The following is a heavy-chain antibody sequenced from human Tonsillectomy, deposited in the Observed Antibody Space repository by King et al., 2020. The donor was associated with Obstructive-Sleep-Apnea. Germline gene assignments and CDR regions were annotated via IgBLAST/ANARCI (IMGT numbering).Heavy chain of an antibody. J-gene: IGHJ4*02. V-gene: IGHV3-30*02. D-gene: IGHD2-8*02. CDR2: IRHDGSKE. CDR1: DFTFSNSG. Sequence: VQLVESGGGVVQPGGSLRLSCVASDFTFSNSGMHWVRQAPAKGLEGVAFIRHDGSKEYYADSMKGRFTISRDNYKNTLCLQMNNLREDDTAVYYCISSTGWDFWGQGTLVTVSS. CDR3: ISSTGWDF.